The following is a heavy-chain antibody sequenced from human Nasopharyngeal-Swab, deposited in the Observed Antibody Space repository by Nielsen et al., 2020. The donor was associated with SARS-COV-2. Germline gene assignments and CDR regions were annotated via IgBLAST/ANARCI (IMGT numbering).Heavy chain of an antibody. CDR3: SRGHFEFDY. D-gene: IGHD3-3*02. J-gene: IGHJ4*02. CDR1: GFTFGDYT. CDR2: IRSKAHGGTT. Sequence: GESLKISCTASGFTFGDYTMNWFRQAPGKGLEWVSFIRSKAHGGTTEYAASVKGRFTISRDDSKSIAYLQMNSLKTEDTGVYYRSRGHFEFDYWGQGTLVTVSS. V-gene: IGHV3-49*03.